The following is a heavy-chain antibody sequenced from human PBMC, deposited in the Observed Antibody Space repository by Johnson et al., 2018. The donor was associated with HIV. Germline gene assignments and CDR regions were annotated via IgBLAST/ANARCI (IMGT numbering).Heavy chain of an antibody. CDR3: AKDLHSSSWYYGAFDI. CDR2: IWYDGSNK. J-gene: IGHJ3*02. D-gene: IGHD6-13*01. Sequence: QVQLVESGGGVVQPGRSLRLSCAASGFTFSSYGMHWVRQAPGKGLEWVAVIWYDGSNKYYADSVKGRFTISRDNSKNTLYLQMNSLSAEDTAVYYCAKDLHSSSWYYGAFDIWGQGTMVTVSS. CDR1: GFTFSSYG. V-gene: IGHV3-33*06.